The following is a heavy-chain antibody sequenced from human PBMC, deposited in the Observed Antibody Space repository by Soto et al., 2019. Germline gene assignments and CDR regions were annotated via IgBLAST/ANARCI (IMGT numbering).Heavy chain of an antibody. CDR1: GFIFSGYG. V-gene: IGHV3-33*01. D-gene: IGHD4-17*01. J-gene: IGHJ4*02. Sequence: PGGSLRLSCAASGFIFSGYGMHWVRQAPGKGLEWLAVIARDGSEKYYGDSVKGRFTVSRDNSNNMLYLEMSSLRVDDTAVYYCARDDDYVDNGLDHWGQGTLVTVSS. CDR3: ARDDDYVDNGLDH. CDR2: IARDGSEK.